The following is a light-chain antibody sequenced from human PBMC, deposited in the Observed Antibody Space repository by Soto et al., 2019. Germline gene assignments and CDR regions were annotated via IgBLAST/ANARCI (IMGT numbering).Light chain of an antibody. CDR3: HHRMRWPLT. CDR2: DAS. J-gene: IGKJ5*01. V-gene: IGKV3-11*01. CDR1: QTVSSY. Sequence: SPATLSLSPGERATLSCRASQTVSSYLLWYQQKPGQAPRLLIYDASNRASGTPARFSGSGSETDFTLTISSLEPEDIAVYYCHHRMRWPLTFGRGARLEIK.